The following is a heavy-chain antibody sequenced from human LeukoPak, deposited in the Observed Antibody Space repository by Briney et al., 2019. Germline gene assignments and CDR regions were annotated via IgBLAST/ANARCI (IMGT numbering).Heavy chain of an antibody. CDR2: ISGSGGST. CDR3: ARKGRYCSSTSCYYSMDV. D-gene: IGHD2-2*01. CDR1: GFTFSNYA. V-gene: IGHV3-23*01. Sequence: GGSLRLSCAASGFTFSNYAMSLVRQAPGKGLEWVSAISGSGGSTYYADSVKGRFTISRDNSKNTLYLQMNSLRAEDTAVYYCARKGRYCSSTSCYYSMDVWGKGTTVTVSS. J-gene: IGHJ6*04.